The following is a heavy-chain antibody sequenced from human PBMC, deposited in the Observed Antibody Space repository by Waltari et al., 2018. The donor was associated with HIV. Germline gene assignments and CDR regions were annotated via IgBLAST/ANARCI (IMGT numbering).Heavy chain of an antibody. CDR1: GFTFSDYY. CDR3: ARDRWYYFDTSDYFYDY. D-gene: IGHD3-22*01. Sequence: QVQLVESGGGLVKPGGSLRLSCAASGFTFSDYYMTWIRQAPGKGLEWISYIGDSCDIIYYADAVKGRFTISRDNAKNSLYLQMNSLRAEDTAVYYCARDRWYYFDTSDYFYDYWGQGTLVTVSS. V-gene: IGHV3-11*01. J-gene: IGHJ4*02. CDR2: IGDSCDII.